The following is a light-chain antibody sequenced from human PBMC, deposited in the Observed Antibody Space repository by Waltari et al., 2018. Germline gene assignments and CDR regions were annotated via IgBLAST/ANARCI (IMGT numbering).Light chain of an antibody. J-gene: IGLJ3*02. CDR3: QSHDISLSGSV. V-gene: IGLV1-40*01. CDR1: SSNIGADYD. CDR2: GNS. Sequence: QSVLTQPPSVSGAPGQRVTISCTGSSSNIGADYDVHWYQQLPGTAPKLLIYGNSNRPSGVPDRFSGSKSGTSASLAITGLQAEDEADYYCQSHDISLSGSVFGGGTKLTVL.